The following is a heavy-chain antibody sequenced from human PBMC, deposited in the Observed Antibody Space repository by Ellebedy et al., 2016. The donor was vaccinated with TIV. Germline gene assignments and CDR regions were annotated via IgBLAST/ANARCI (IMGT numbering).Heavy chain of an antibody. Sequence: GESLKISCAASGFTFSIYAMTWVRQAPGKGLEWVSTVSGSGNSTYYADSMKGRFTISRDNSKNTLYLQMNSLRAEDTAVYYCAKNSVTAAASCVDFWGQGSLVTVSS. J-gene: IGHJ4*02. CDR1: GFTFSIYA. D-gene: IGHD6-13*01. CDR2: VSGSGNST. CDR3: AKNSVTAAASCVDF. V-gene: IGHV3-23*01.